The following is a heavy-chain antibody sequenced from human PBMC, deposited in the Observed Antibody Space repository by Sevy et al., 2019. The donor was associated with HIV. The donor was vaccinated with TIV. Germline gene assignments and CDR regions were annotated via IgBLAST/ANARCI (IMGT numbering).Heavy chain of an antibody. CDR1: GFTFSSYG. Sequence: GGSLRLSCAASGFTFSSYGMHRVRQAPGKGLEWVAVISYDGSNKYYADSVKGRFTISRDNSKNTLYLQMNSLRAEDTAVYYCANQFPPKRRDGYNWAYWGQGTLVTVSS. D-gene: IGHD5-12*01. J-gene: IGHJ4*02. V-gene: IGHV3-30*18. CDR3: ANQFPPKRRDGYNWAY. CDR2: ISYDGSNK.